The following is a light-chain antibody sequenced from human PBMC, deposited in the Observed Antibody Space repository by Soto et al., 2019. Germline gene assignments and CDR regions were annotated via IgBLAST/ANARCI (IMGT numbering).Light chain of an antibody. CDR3: AAWDGSLNGYV. J-gene: IGLJ1*01. CDR1: SSNIGSNT. Sequence: QSVLTQPPSTSATPGQRVTISCSGSSSNIGSNTVNWYQHLPGTAPKLLIYSNNQRPSGVPDRFSGSKSGTSASLAVSGLQSEDEADYYCAAWDGSLNGYVFGTGTKVTVL. V-gene: IGLV1-44*01. CDR2: SNN.